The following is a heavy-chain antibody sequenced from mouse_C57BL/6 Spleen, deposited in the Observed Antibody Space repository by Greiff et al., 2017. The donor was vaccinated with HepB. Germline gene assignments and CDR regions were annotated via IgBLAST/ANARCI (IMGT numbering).Heavy chain of an antibody. CDR3: AREGYYSNSWFAY. J-gene: IGHJ3*01. CDR1: GYSITSGYY. D-gene: IGHD2-5*01. CDR2: ISYDGSN. V-gene: IGHV3-6*01. Sequence: EVQVVESGPGLVKPSQSLSLTCSVTGYSITSGYYWNWIRQFPGNKLEWMGYISYDGSNNYNPSLKNRISITRDTSKNQFFLKLNSVTTEDTATYYCAREGYYSNSWFAYWGQGTLVTVSA.